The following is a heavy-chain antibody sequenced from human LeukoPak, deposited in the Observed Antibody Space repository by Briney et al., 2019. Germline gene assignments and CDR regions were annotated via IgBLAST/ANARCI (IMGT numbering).Heavy chain of an antibody. CDR2: INSDGSST. J-gene: IGHJ3*02. V-gene: IGHV3-74*01. Sequence: AGGSLRLSCAAPGFTFRSYWMDWVRQAPGKGLVWVSRINSDGSSTSYADSVKGRFTISRDNAKNTLYLQMNSLRAEDTAVYYCARDQDDDGGNFFAFDIWGQGTMVTVSS. CDR1: GFTFRSYW. D-gene: IGHD4-23*01. CDR3: ARDQDDDGGNFFAFDI.